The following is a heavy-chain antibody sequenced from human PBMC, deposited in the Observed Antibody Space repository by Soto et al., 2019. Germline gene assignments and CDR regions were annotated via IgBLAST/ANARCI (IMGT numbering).Heavy chain of an antibody. J-gene: IGHJ4*02. D-gene: IGHD6-13*01. CDR1: GGTFSSYA. CDR2: IIPIFGTA. CDR3: ARGGLIAAAGYYFDY. Sequence: SVKVSCKASGGTFSSYAISWVRQAPGQGLEWMGGIIPIFGTANYAQKFQGRVTITADESTSTAYMELSSLRSEDTAVYYCARGGLIAAAGYYFDYWGQGTLVTVSS. V-gene: IGHV1-69*13.